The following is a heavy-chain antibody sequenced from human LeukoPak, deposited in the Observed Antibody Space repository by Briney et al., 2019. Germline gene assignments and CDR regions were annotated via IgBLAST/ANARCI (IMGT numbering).Heavy chain of an antibody. CDR3: ARAGACHIDN. J-gene: IGHJ4*02. CDR1: GFTISDCW. CDR2: INTDTRGT. Sequence: GGYLRLSCTASGFTISDCWNHWGRKAPAKGLVWDSIINTDTRGTYYADSVKGRLTISRDNAKNTLYRQMNSLRAEDTAVYYCARAGACHIDNWGQGPLVTVSS. V-gene: IGHV3-74*01. D-gene: IGHD3-10*01.